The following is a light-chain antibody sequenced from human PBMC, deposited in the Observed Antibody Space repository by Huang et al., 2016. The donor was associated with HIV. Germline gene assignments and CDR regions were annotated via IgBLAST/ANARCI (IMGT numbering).Light chain of an antibody. J-gene: IGKJ5*01. V-gene: IGKV3-15*01. CDR1: QSVSRN. CDR3: QQYDNWPLT. Sequence: ERVMTQSPATLSVAPGERVTLSCRASQSVSRNLAWYQQKPGQAPRLRIHGASTRATGIPARFSGSGSGTEFTLAISSLQSEDSGVYFCQQYDNWPLTFGQGTRLEIK. CDR2: GAS.